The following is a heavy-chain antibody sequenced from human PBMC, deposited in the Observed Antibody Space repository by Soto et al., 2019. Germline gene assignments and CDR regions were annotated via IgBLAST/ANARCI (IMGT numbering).Heavy chain of an antibody. D-gene: IGHD3-10*01. CDR3: ARPGDPMDEYYYYGMDV. V-gene: IGHV1-46*01. J-gene: IGHJ6*02. Sequence: ASVKVSCKASGYTFTSYYMHWVRQAPGQRLEWMGIINPSGGSTSYAQKFQGRVTMTRDTSMSTVYMELSSLRSEDTAVYYCARPGDPMDEYYYYGMDVWGQGTTVTVSS. CDR2: INPSGGST. CDR1: GYTFTSYY.